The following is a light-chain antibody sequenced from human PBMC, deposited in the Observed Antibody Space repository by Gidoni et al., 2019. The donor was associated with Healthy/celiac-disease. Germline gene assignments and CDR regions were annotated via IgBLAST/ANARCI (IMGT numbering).Light chain of an antibody. J-gene: IGKJ3*01. CDR1: QSLLHSSGYNY. CDR2: LCT. CDR3: MRALRPPLT. Sequence: IVMTQTPISLPVTPGEPATITCRSSQSLLHSSGYNYLDWYLQKPGQSPQLLTYLCTTRASGVPDSFSGSCSGTYFPLKISRVAADYVGFYYCMRALRPPLTFGPGTKVEIK. V-gene: IGKV2-28*01.